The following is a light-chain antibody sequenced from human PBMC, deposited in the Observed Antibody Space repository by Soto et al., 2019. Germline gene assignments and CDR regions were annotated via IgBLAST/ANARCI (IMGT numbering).Light chain of an antibody. CDR3: QQYKNWPRT. Sequence: EIVLTQSPGTLSLSPGERVTLSCRASQSVDINLAWYQQKPGQAPRLVIYGASTRATDMPGTFSGSGSGTEFTLTISSLQSEDFGVYYCQQYKNWPRTFGQGTKVDI. J-gene: IGKJ1*01. CDR1: QSVDIN. CDR2: GAS. V-gene: IGKV3-15*01.